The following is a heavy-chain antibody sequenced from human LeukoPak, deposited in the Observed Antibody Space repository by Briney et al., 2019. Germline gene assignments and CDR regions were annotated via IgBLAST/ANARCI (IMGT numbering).Heavy chain of an antibody. CDR1: GFTFSDYY. CDR3: ARTGYCSGATCFYYYSYYMDV. D-gene: IGHD2-15*01. J-gene: IGHJ6*03. V-gene: IGHV3-11*04. Sequence: GGSLRLSCAASGFTFSDYYMTWIRQVPGEGLEWVSYISSSGTTKYYAGSVKGRFTISRDNAKNSLYLQMNSLRAEDTAVYYCARTGYCSGATCFYYYSYYMDVWGKGTTVTVSS. CDR2: ISSSGTTK.